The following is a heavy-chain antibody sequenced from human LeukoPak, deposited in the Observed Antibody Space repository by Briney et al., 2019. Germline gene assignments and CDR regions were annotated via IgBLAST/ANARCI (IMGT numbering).Heavy chain of an antibody. D-gene: IGHD3-3*01. Sequence: ASVKVSCKASGYTFTGYYMHWVRQAPGQGLEWMGWINPNSGGTNYAQKFQGRVTMTRDTSISTAYMELSRLRSDDTAVYYCASPYYDFWSGYANYYYGVDVWGQGTTVTVSS. J-gene: IGHJ6*02. CDR3: ASPYYDFWSGYANYYYGVDV. V-gene: IGHV1-2*02. CDR2: INPNSGGT. CDR1: GYTFTGYY.